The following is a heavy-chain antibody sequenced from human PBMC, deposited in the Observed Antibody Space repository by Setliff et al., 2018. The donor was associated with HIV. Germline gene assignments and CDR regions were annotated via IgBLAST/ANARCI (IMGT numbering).Heavy chain of an antibody. CDR1: GVSISSHY. J-gene: IGHJ4*02. D-gene: IGHD1-26*01. CDR2: IYNSGRT. CDR3: ARGWEWGAPLDY. Sequence: SETLSLTCTVSGVSISSHYWSWIRQPPGKGLEWIGYIYNSGRTNYNPSLTSRVTISVDTSKNQFSLKVSSVTAADTAVYYCARGWEWGAPLDYWGQGTLVTVSS. V-gene: IGHV4-59*11.